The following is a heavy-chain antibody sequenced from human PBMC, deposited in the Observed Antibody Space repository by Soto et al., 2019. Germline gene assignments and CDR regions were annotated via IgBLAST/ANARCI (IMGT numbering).Heavy chain of an antibody. Sequence: EVQLVESGGGLVQPGGSLRLSCAASGFTFSSHWMHWVRQVPGEGLVWVSRINTDGSETNYADSVKGRFTVSRDNAKNTQYVQMNSLRGEDTAVYYCARGGVGYWGQGTLVTVSS. J-gene: IGHJ4*02. CDR1: GFTFSSHW. CDR2: INTDGSET. V-gene: IGHV3-74*01. CDR3: ARGGVGY. D-gene: IGHD2-8*02.